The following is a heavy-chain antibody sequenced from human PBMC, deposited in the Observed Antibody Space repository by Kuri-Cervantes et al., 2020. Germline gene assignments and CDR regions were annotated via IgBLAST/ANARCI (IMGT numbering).Heavy chain of an antibody. Sequence: GESLKISGVASGFTINNYGIHWVRQTPGKGLEWVAVIWYEGSNKYYADSVKGRFTISRDNSKNTLYLQMNSLRVYDAAVYYCARERGTTMAKDDAFDIWGQGTMVTVSS. V-gene: IGHV3-33*01. CDR3: ARERGTTMAKDDAFDI. J-gene: IGHJ3*02. D-gene: IGHD4-11*01. CDR2: IWYEGSNK. CDR1: GFTINNYG.